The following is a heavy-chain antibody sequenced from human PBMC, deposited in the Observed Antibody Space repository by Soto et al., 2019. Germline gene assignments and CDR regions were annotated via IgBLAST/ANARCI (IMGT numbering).Heavy chain of an antibody. CDR1: GFTVSSNY. V-gene: IGHV3-66*01. Sequence: LRLSCAASGFTVSSNYMSWVRQAPGKGLEWVSVIYNGGSTYYADSVKGRFTISRDNSKNTLYLQMNSLRAEDTAVYYCARDRIPTGMDVWGQGTTVTVSS. CDR2: IYNGGST. J-gene: IGHJ6*02. CDR3: ARDRIPTGMDV.